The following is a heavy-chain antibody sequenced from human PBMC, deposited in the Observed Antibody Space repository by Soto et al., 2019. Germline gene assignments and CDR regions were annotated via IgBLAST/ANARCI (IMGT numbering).Heavy chain of an antibody. V-gene: IGHV1-69*12. CDR1: GGTFSSYA. J-gene: IGHJ6*02. Sequence: QVQLVQSGAEVKKPGSSVKVSCKASGGTFSSYAISWVRQAPGQGLEWMGGIIPIFGTANYAQKFQGRVTITADESTSTAYMELSSLRSEDTAVYYCATKYVVDTAMVETYYYYGMDVWGQGTTVTVSS. CDR3: ATKYVVDTAMVETYYYYGMDV. CDR2: IIPIFGTA. D-gene: IGHD5-18*01.